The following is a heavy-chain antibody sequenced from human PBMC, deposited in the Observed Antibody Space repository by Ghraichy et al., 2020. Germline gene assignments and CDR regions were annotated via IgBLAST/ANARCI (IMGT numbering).Heavy chain of an antibody. Sequence: SETLSLTCTVSGGSVSSGSYYWSSIRQPPGKGLEWIGYIYYSGSTNYNPSLKSRVTISVDTSKNQFSLKLSSVTAADTAVYYCARDTGRRAFDIWGQGTMVTVSS. J-gene: IGHJ3*02. V-gene: IGHV4-61*01. CDR1: GGSVSSGSYY. CDR3: ARDTGRRAFDI. D-gene: IGHD4-11*01. CDR2: IYYSGST.